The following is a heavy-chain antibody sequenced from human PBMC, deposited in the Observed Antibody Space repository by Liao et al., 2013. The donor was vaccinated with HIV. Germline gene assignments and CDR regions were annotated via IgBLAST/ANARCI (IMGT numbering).Heavy chain of an antibody. D-gene: IGHD1-14*01. CDR2: IYYSGST. CDR1: GASISSSNYY. Sequence: QLQLLESGPGLVKSSETLSLICSVSGASISSSNYYWAWIRQSPGKGLEWIGTIYYSGSTYYNPSLKSRVTISGDTSKNQFSLKLSSVTAADTAVYYCARYHPGLNFDYWGRREPYGHRLL. V-gene: IGHV4-39*07. J-gene: IGHJ4*01. CDR3: ARYHPGLNFDY.